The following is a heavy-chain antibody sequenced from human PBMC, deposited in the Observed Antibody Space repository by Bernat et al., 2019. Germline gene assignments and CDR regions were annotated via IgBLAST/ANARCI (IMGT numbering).Heavy chain of an antibody. CDR3: ARDHCSGDSYQVSFDS. J-gene: IGHJ4*02. CDR2: ISSDGSRT. V-gene: IGHV3-74*01. CDR1: GFTFSTYW. D-gene: IGHD2-15*01. Sequence: EVQLVESGGGLVQPGGSLRLSCAASGFTFSTYWMHWVRQAPGKGLVWVSRISSDGSRTTYADSVKGRFTISRDNAKNTLYLQMNSLRAEDTAVYYCARDHCSGDSYQVSFDSWGQGTLVTVSS.